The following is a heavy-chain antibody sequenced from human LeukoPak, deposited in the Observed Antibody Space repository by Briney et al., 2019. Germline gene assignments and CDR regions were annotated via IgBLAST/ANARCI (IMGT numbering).Heavy chain of an antibody. CDR1: GGSFSGYY. CDR3: ARGRDFWSGYYYYMDV. D-gene: IGHD3-3*01. J-gene: IGHJ6*03. Sequence: PSETLSLTCAVYGGSFSGYYWSWIRQPPGKGLEWIGEINHSGSTNYNPSLKSRVTISVDTSKNQLSLKLSSVTAADTAVYYCARGRDFWSGYYYYMDVWGKGTTVTVSS. V-gene: IGHV4-34*01. CDR2: INHSGST.